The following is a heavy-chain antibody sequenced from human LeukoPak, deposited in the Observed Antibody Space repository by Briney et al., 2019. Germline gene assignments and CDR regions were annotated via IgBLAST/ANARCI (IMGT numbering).Heavy chain of an antibody. Sequence: GGSLRLSCAASGFTFSNAWMNWVRQAPGKGLEWVSYISSSSSTICYADSVKGRFTVSRDNAKNSLYLQMNSLRVEDTAVYYCAREGFCTGGSCYSPSPGGMDVWGQGTTVTVSS. CDR1: GFTFSNAW. J-gene: IGHJ6*02. CDR2: ISSSSSTI. D-gene: IGHD2-15*01. V-gene: IGHV3-48*01. CDR3: AREGFCTGGSCYSPSPGGMDV.